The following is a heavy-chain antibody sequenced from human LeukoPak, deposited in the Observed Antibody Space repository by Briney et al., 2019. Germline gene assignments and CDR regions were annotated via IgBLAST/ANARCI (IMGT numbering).Heavy chain of an antibody. V-gene: IGHV3-48*03. J-gene: IGHJ4*02. Sequence: PGRSLRLSCAASGLTFSSYEINWVRRAAGKGLEWVSDISSNCNTIYYADSVKGRFTISRDNAKNSLYLQMNSLRAEDTAVYYCARGELLFWGQGTLVTVSS. CDR2: ISSNCNTI. CDR1: GLTFSSYE. CDR3: ARGELLF. D-gene: IGHD3-10*01.